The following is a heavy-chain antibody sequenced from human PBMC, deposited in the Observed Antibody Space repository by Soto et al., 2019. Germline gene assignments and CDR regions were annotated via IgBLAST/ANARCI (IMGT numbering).Heavy chain of an antibody. J-gene: IGHJ3*02. CDR2: IRYDGSNK. D-gene: IGHD1-1*01. CDR3: GLLGTPSGTDAFAI. V-gene: IGHV3-30*02. CDR1: GFTFSSYG. Sequence: PGGSLRLSCAASGFTFSSYGMHWVRQAPGRGLEWVAVIRYDGSNKYYADSVKGRFTISRDNSKNTLYLQMNSLRAEDTAVYYCGLLGTPSGTDAFAIWGQGTMVTVSS.